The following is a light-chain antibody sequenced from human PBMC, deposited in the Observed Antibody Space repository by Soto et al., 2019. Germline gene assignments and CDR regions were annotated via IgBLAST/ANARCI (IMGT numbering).Light chain of an antibody. Sequence: VLTQSPATLSLSPGERATLSCRASQSVSSYLAWYQQKPGQAPRLLIYDTSNRATGVPARFSGSGSGTEFTLTISSLEPEDCAIYYCQQRQYWPPITCGQGTRLEIK. V-gene: IGKV3-11*01. CDR3: QQRQYWPPIT. CDR2: DTS. CDR1: QSVSSY. J-gene: IGKJ5*01.